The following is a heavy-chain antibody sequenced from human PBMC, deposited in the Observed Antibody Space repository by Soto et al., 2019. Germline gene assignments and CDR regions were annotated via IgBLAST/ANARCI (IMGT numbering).Heavy chain of an antibody. D-gene: IGHD2-21*01. CDR1: GGTFSSYA. V-gene: IGHV1-69*01. Sequence: QVQLVQSGAEVKKPGSSVKVSCKASGGTFSSYAISWVRQAPGQGLEWMGGIIPIFGTANYAQKFQGRVRITAEESTITAHMELSSLNSEDKAVYYCGREIVGGDYCYSGMQVWGEGTPVTVSS. CDR3: GREIVGGDYCYSGMQV. CDR2: IIPIFGTA. J-gene: IGHJ6*02.